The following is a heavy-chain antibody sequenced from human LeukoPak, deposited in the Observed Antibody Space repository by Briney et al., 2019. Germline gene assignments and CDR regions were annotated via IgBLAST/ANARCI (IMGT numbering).Heavy chain of an antibody. Sequence: VASVKVSCKASGGTFSSYAISWVRQAPGQGLEWMGGIIPIFGTANYAQKFQGRVTITRDTSASTVYMELSSLRSEDTAVYYCARILCSSITCYTGFDYWGQGTLVTVSS. D-gene: IGHD2-2*02. J-gene: IGHJ4*02. CDR3: ARILCSSITCYTGFDY. CDR2: IIPIFGTA. V-gene: IGHV1-69*05. CDR1: GGTFSSYA.